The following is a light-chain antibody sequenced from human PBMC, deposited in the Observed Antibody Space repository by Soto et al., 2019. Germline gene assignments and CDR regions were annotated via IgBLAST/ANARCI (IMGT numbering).Light chain of an antibody. V-gene: IGKV1-39*01. Sequence: DIQMTQSPSSPSASVRDRVTITCRASHNTRGYLNWYQQKPGKAPKLLIYAASNLQSGIPSRFSGSGSETDFTLTISSLQPEDFATYYCQQSYNTPWTFGQGTKVDIK. CDR1: HNTRGY. CDR2: AAS. J-gene: IGKJ1*01. CDR3: QQSYNTPWT.